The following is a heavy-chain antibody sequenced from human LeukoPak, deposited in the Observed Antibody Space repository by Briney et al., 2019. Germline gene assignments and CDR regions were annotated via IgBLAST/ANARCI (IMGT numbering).Heavy chain of an antibody. CDR1: GFTFSNYA. D-gene: IGHD1-26*01. Sequence: GGSLRLSCVASGFTFSNYAMSWVRQAPGQGLEWVSTLSSSAASTYSADSVKGRFTISRDNSKNTLYLQMNSLRAEDTAVYYWAKLSGSYKLDYWGQGTLVTVSS. CDR3: AKLSGSYKLDY. J-gene: IGHJ4*02. CDR2: LSSSAAST. V-gene: IGHV3-23*01.